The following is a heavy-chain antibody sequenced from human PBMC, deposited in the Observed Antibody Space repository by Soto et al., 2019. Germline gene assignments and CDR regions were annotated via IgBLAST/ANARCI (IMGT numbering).Heavy chain of an antibody. Sequence: QITLKESGPTLVKPTQTLTLTCTFSGFSLSSTRMAVGWIRQPPGKALEWLALIYWDDDKRYSPFLKSRLTITTHPSKTPVVLTMSTLDPVETGRYYCAHIVVAGLGYYFFYWGHGTLVTVSS. CDR3: AHIVVAGLGYYFFY. V-gene: IGHV2-5*02. CDR1: GFSLSSTRMA. CDR2: IYWDDDK. J-gene: IGHJ4*01. D-gene: IGHD6-19*01.